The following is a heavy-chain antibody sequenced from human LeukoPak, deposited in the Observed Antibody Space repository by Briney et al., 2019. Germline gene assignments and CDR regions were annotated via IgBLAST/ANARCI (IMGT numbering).Heavy chain of an antibody. J-gene: IGHJ4*02. CDR1: GFTFSSYW. CDR2: IKQDGSEK. Sequence: GGSLRLSCAASGFTFSSYWMSSVRQAPGKGLEWVANIKQDGSEKYYVDSVKGRFTISRDNAKNSLYLQMNSLRAEDTAVYYCARDICSSTSCYEGYFDYWGQGALVTVSS. CDR3: ARDICSSTSCYEGYFDY. V-gene: IGHV3-7*01. D-gene: IGHD2-2*01.